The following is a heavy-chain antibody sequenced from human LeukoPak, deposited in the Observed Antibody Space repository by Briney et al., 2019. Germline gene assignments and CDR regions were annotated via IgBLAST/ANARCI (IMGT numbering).Heavy chain of an antibody. Sequence: GGSLRLSCAAPGFAFSSSAMSWVRQAPGKGLEWVSAITGDGGITYYADSVKGRFTISRDNSKNTLYLQMNSLRAEDTAVFYCAKDRLTIDAFDIWGQGTMVTVSS. CDR1: GFAFSSSA. CDR2: ITGDGGIT. CDR3: AKDRLTIDAFDI. V-gene: IGHV3-23*01. J-gene: IGHJ3*02.